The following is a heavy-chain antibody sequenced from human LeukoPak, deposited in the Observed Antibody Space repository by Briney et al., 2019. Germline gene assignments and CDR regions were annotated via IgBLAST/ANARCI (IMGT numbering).Heavy chain of an antibody. Sequence: PGRSLRLSCAASGFTFSSYAMHWVRQAPGKGLEWVAVISYDGSNKYYADSVKGRYTISRDNSKNTLYLQMNSLRAEDTAVYYCAREVRGYSGYDSVGFDYWGQGTLVTVSS. D-gene: IGHD5-12*01. J-gene: IGHJ4*02. CDR2: ISYDGSNK. CDR1: GFTFSSYA. V-gene: IGHV3-30-3*01. CDR3: AREVRGYSGYDSVGFDY.